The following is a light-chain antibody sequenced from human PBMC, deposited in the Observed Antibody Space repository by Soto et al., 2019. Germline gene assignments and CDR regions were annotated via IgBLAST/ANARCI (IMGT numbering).Light chain of an antibody. CDR3: SSYTSSSTRV. CDR1: SSDVGGYNY. V-gene: IGLV2-14*01. Sequence: QSVLTQPASVSGSPGQSITISCTGTSSDVGGYNYVSWYQQHPGKAPKLMIYDVSNRPSGVSNRFSGSKSGNTASLTISGLQAEDEADYYCSSYTSSSTRVFVPVTNVTV. J-gene: IGLJ1*01. CDR2: DVS.